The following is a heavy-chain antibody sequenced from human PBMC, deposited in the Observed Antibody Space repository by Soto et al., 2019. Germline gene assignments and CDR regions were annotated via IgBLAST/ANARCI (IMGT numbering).Heavy chain of an antibody. J-gene: IGHJ4*02. V-gene: IGHV3-30*18. CDR3: AKAVPPFVVVTASDY. D-gene: IGHD2-21*02. CDR1: GFTFRNFG. Sequence: PGGSLRLSCAASGFTFRNFGMHWVRQAPGKGLEWVAVISYDGTNKYYADSVKGRFTISRDNSKNTLYLQINSLRAEDTAVYYCAKAVPPFVVVTASDYWGQGTRVTVSS. CDR2: ISYDGTNK.